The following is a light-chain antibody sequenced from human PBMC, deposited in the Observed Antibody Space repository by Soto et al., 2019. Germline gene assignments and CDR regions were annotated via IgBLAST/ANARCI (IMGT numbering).Light chain of an antibody. V-gene: IGLV2-14*03. CDR1: SSDIGAYDY. CDR3: SSYTSSSTYV. Sequence: SALTQPASLSGSPGQSITISCTGTSSDIGAYDYVSWFQQHPGKAPKLMIYDVTYRPSGVSDRFSGSKSANTASLTISGLQAEDEADYYCSSYTSSSTYVFGTGTKVTVL. J-gene: IGLJ1*01. CDR2: DVT.